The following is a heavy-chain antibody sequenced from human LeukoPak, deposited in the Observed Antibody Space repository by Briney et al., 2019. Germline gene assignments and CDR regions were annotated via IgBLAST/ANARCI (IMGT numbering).Heavy chain of an antibody. V-gene: IGHV3-11*01. CDR3: ACDFRYLGHDF. J-gene: IGHJ4*02. D-gene: IGHD2-21*02. CDR2: ISNVGLTT. CDR1: AFTLGDFY. Sequence: KSGGSLRLSCTASAFTLGDFYMSWIRQAPGKGLEWVAYISNVGLTTYHAESVKGRFTISRDNAKNSLYLQMNSLRAEDTAVYYCACDFRYLGHDFWGQGTLVTVSS.